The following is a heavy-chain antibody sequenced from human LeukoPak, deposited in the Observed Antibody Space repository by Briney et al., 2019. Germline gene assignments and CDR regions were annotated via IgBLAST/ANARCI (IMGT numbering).Heavy chain of an antibody. V-gene: IGHV4-34*01. J-gene: IGHJ6*03. D-gene: IGHD6-19*01. CDR2: INHSGST. Sequence: SETLSLTCAVYGGSFSGYYWSWIRQPPGKGLEWIGEINHSGSTNYNPSLKSRVTISVDTSKNQFSLKLSSVTAADTAVYYCARHARQWLAYYYYYMDVWGKGTTVTVSS. CDR3: ARHARQWLAYYYYYMDV. CDR1: GGSFSGYY.